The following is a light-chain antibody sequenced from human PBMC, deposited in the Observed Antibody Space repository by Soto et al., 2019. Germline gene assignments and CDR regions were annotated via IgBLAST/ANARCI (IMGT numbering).Light chain of an antibody. CDR1: TCNIGSKT. CDR3: ATWDDSLNGLYV. CDR2: STN. Sequence: QSVLTQPPSASGTPGQSVTISCSGSTCNIGSKTVSWYQQVPGAAPKLLIYSTNQWPSGVPDRFSGSKSGTSASLTISGLQSEDEADYYCATWDDSLNGLYVFGPGTKLTVL. V-gene: IGLV1-44*01. J-gene: IGLJ1*01.